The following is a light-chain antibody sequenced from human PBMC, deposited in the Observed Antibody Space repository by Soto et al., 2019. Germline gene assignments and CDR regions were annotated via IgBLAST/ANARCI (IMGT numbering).Light chain of an antibody. Sequence: QLVLTQSPSASASLGASVKLTCTLSSGHSSYAIAWHQQQPEKGPRYLMKLNSDGSHSKGDGIPDRFSGSSSGAERYLTISSLQSEDEADYYCQTWGTGTVVFGGGTKLTGL. CDR1: SGHSSYA. CDR2: LNSDGSH. CDR3: QTWGTGTVV. V-gene: IGLV4-69*01. J-gene: IGLJ2*01.